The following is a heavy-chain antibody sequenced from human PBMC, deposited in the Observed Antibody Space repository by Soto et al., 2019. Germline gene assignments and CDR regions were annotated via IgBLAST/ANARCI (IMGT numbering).Heavy chain of an antibody. CDR1: GFTFTANA. Sequence: EVQLLESGGGLVQPGGSLEPSCPPLGFTFTANAFGGVRKAPGKGLGWFSAISGSGGSTYYADSVKGRFTISRDNSKNTLYLQMNSLRAEDTAVYYCAYSSTPFDYWGQGTLVTVSS. V-gene: IGHV3-23*01. D-gene: IGHD6-13*01. CDR3: AYSSTPFDY. CDR2: ISGSGGST. J-gene: IGHJ4*02.